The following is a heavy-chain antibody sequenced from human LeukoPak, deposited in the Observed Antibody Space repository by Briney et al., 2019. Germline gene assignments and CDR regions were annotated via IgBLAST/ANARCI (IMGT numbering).Heavy chain of an antibody. CDR2: IYSSENT. V-gene: IGHV4-4*07. D-gene: IGHD6-19*01. CDR1: GDSISGYY. J-gene: IGHJ5*02. CDR3: ARSTWAGAPVDP. Sequence: SETLSFTCSVSGDSISGYYWNWIRQAAGKGLEWIGRIYSSENTNYNPSLKSRVTMSVDTSKNQFSLKLSSVTAADTAVYYCARSTWAGAPVDPWGQGTLVTVSS.